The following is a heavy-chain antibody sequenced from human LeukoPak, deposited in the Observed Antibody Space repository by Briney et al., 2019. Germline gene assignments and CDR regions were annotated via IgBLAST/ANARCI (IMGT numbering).Heavy chain of an antibody. CDR3: VRDSYCGGDCYRLHDL. Sequence: GGSLRLSCAASEFIFSNYGMNWVRQAPGKGLEWISYISSSSSTIHYADSVKGRFTISRDNAKKSLYLQMSSLRAEDTALYFCVRDSYCGGDCYRLHDLWGQGTLVAVSS. V-gene: IGHV3-48*01. D-gene: IGHD2-21*02. CDR2: ISSSSSTI. CDR1: EFIFSNYG. J-gene: IGHJ4*02.